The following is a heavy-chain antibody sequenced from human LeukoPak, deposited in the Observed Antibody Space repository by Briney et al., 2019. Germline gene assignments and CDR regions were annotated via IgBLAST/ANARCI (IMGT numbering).Heavy chain of an antibody. CDR1: GYTFVNYG. V-gene: IGHV1-18*01. J-gene: IGHJ4*02. CDR3: ARDLGPWFGGGTDPYYFDF. D-gene: IGHD3-10*01. CDR2: ISAKNGNS. Sequence: ASVKLSCKASGYTFVNYGITWVRQAPGQGLEWLGGISAKNGNSNYAQNFQDRITMTTDTGTTTAYMELRSLRSDDTAVYYCARDLGPWFGGGTDPYYFDFWGQGTLVTVSS.